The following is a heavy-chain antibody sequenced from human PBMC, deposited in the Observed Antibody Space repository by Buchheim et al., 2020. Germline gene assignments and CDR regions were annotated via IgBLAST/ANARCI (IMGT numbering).Heavy chain of an antibody. CDR3: ARDGLMDYGDNDYYYYGMDV. Sequence: QVQLQESGPRLVKPSETLALTCSVSGGSISGYYWSWVRQPPGRGLEWIGYIDDSGSTNYNPSLKSRVTISIDTSKNKFSLKLSAVTAADTAVYYCARDGLMDYGDNDYYYYGMDVWGQGTT. D-gene: IGHD4-17*01. J-gene: IGHJ6*01. V-gene: IGHV4-59*01. CDR2: IDDSGST. CDR1: GGSISGYY.